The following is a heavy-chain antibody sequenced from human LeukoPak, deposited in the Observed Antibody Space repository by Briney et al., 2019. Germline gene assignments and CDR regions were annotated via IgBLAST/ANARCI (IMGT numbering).Heavy chain of an antibody. CDR1: GYTLSSHD. J-gene: IGHJ5*02. CDR2: MNPHSGNT. V-gene: IGHV1-8*01. CDR3: ARGYSINCSSTSCNHYLNWFDP. D-gene: IGHD2-2*01. Sequence: EASVKVSCKASGYTLSSHDINWVRQATGQGLEWMGWMNPHSGNTGYAQKFQGRVTMTRNTPIGTAYMELSSLRSEDTAVYYCARGYSINCSSTSCNHYLNWFDPWGQGTLVTVSS.